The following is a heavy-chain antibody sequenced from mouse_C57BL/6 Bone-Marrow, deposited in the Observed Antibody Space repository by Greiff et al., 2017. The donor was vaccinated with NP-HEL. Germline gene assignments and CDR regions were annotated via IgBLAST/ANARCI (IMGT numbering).Heavy chain of an antibody. Sequence: EVKLVESEGGLVQPGSSMKLSCTASGFTFSDYYMAWVRQVPEKGLEWVANINYDGSSTYYLDSLKSRFIISRDNAKNILYLQMSSLKSEDTATYYCAREVYGSSYVRLYYAMDYWGQGTSVTVSS. CDR2: INYDGSST. V-gene: IGHV5-16*01. CDR3: AREVYGSSYVRLYYAMDY. D-gene: IGHD1-1*01. J-gene: IGHJ4*01. CDR1: GFTFSDYY.